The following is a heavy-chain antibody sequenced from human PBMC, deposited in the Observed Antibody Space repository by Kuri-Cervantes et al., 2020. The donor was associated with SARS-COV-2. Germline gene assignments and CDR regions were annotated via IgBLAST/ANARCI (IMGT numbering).Heavy chain of an antibody. D-gene: IGHD6-19*01. Sequence: GGSLRLSCTGSGFTFGDYAMNWVRQAPGRGLEWVGFIRSKTYGGTTEYAASVKGRFSISRDDSKSIAYLQMNSLKTEDTAVYYCARAPPGIAVAGTIQFDYWGQGTLVTVSS. CDR3: ARAPPGIAVAGTIQFDY. J-gene: IGHJ4*02. CDR1: GFTFGDYA. V-gene: IGHV3-49*04. CDR2: IRSKTYGGTT.